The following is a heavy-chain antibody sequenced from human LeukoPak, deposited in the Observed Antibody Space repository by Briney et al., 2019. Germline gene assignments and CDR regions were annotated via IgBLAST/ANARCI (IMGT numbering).Heavy chain of an antibody. Sequence: KSGGSLRLFCAASGFTFSSYSMNWVRQAPGKGLEWVSSISSSSSYIYYADSVKGRSTISRDNAKNSLYLQMNSLRAEDTAVYYCARDKGNDYVWGSYRYNFDYWGQGTLVTVSS. V-gene: IGHV3-21*04. CDR2: ISSSSSYI. D-gene: IGHD3-16*02. J-gene: IGHJ4*02. CDR3: ARDKGNDYVWGSYRYNFDY. CDR1: GFTFSSYS.